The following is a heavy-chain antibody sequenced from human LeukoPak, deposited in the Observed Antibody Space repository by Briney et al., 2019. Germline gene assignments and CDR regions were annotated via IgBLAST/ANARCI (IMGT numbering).Heavy chain of an antibody. CDR3: ARLSTVTTSFDY. V-gene: IGHV4-61*02. Sequence: SSETLSLTCTVSGNSISSGDNYWSWIRQPAGKGLEWIGRFYTSGNSYYNPSLKSRVTMSLDTSKTQFSLKLSSVTAADTAVYYCARLSTVTTSFDYWGQGTLVTVSS. D-gene: IGHD4-17*01. CDR1: GNSISSGDNY. J-gene: IGHJ4*02. CDR2: FYTSGNS.